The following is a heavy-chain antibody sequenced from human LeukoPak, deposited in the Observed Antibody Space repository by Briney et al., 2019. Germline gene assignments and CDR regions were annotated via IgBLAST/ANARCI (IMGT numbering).Heavy chain of an antibody. CDR1: GGSISSYY. CDR2: ISWSSGSI. CDR3: AKDSYGSGTQGAFDI. Sequence: LSLTCTVSGGSISSYYWSWIRQPPGKGLEWVSGISWSSGSIGYADSVKGRFTISRDNAKNSLYLQMNSLRAEDMALYYCAKDSYGSGTQGAFDIWGQGTMVTVSS. D-gene: IGHD3-10*01. V-gene: IGHV3-9*03. J-gene: IGHJ3*02.